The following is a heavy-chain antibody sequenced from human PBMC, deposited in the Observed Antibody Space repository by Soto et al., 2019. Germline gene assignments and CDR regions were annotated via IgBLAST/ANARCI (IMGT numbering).Heavy chain of an antibody. CDR1: GFTFSSYW. Sequence: EVQLVESEGALVQPGGSLRLSCAASGFTFSSYWMHWVRQAPGEGLVWVSRIKTDGSSTSYADSVKGRFTISRDNAKNTMYLQMNSLRAEDTAVYYCARVGVGHYEFDYWGQGTLVTVSS. CDR2: IKTDGSST. J-gene: IGHJ4*02. D-gene: IGHD3-16*01. CDR3: ARVGVGHYEFDY. V-gene: IGHV3-74*01.